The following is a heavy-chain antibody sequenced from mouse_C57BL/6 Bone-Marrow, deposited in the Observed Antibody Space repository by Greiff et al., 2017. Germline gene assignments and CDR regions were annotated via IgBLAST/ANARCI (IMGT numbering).Heavy chain of an antibody. Sequence: EVKLQQSGAELVKPGASVKLSCTASGFNIKDYYMHWVKQRTEQGLEWIGRIDPEDGETKYAPKFQGKATITADTSSNTAYLQRSVRTSEDTAVYYCARWAYGSSYGAMDYWGQGTSLTVSS. CDR1: GFNIKDYY. J-gene: IGHJ4*01. CDR3: ARWAYGSSYGAMDY. D-gene: IGHD1-1*01. V-gene: IGHV14-2*01. CDR2: IDPEDGET.